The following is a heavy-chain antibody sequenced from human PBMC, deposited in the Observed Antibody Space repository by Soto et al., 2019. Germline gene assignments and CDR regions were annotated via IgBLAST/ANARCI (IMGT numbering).Heavy chain of an antibody. Sequence: PSETLSLTFTVSRGSISRSTVYGGLMRKPPRKGLEWVGTIYYSRNTYYNPSLKSPVTISVDTSRNQLSLKLNSVTAADTAVYYCAAGGVPNVGWLEPWGEGTLV. CDR3: AAGGVPNVGWLEP. J-gene: IGHJ1*01. CDR2: IYYSRNT. CDR1: RGSISRSTVY. D-gene: IGHD3-16*01. V-gene: IGHV4-39*01.